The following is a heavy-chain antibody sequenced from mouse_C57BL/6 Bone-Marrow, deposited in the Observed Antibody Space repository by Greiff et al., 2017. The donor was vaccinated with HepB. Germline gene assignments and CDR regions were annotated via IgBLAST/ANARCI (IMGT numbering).Heavy chain of an antibody. CDR1: GYTFTSYW. D-gene: IGHD1-1*01. CDR3: ARDSSSLYWYFDV. CDR2: IDPNSGGT. V-gene: IGHV1-72*01. Sequence: QQSCKASGYTFTSYWMHWVKQRPGRGLEWIGRIDPNSGGTKYNEKFKSKATLTVDKPSSTAYMQLSSLTSEDSAVYYCARDSSSLYWYFDVWGTGTTVTVSS. J-gene: IGHJ1*03.